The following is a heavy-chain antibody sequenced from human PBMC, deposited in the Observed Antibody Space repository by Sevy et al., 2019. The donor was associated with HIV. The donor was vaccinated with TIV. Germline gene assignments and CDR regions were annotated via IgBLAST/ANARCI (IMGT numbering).Heavy chain of an antibody. J-gene: IGHJ3*02. Sequence: GGSLRLSCTASGFTFSSYEMNWVRQAPGKGLEWVSYISNSGSTIHYSDSVKGRFTISRDNAQNSLYLQMNSLRAEDTAIYYCARPYGSGSWEAFDIWGQGTMVTVSS. CDR3: ARPYGSGSWEAFDI. CDR1: GFTFSSYE. CDR2: ISNSGSTI. D-gene: IGHD3-10*01. V-gene: IGHV3-48*03.